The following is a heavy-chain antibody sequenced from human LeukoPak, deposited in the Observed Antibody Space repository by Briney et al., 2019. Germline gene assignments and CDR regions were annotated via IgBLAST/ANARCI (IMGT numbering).Heavy chain of an antibody. CDR3: ARERRVGIVVAGNLFDP. Sequence: ASVKVSCKASGYTFTGYYMHWVRQAPGQGLEWMGWINPNSGGTHYAQTFQGRGTMTRDTSISTAYMELSRLRADDTAACYGARERRVGIVVAGNLFDPWGQGTLVTVSS. D-gene: IGHD6-19*01. V-gene: IGHV1-2*02. CDR2: INPNSGGT. CDR1: GYTFTGYY. J-gene: IGHJ5*02.